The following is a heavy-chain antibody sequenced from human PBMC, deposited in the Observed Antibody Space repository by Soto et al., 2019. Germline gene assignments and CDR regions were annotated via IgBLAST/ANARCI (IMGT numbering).Heavy chain of an antibody. D-gene: IGHD3-3*01. CDR1: GYTFTSYG. Sequence: ASVKVSCKASGYTFTSYGISRLRQAPGQGLEWMGIINPSGGSTSYAQKFQGRVTMTRDTSTSTVYMELSSLRSEDTAVYYCARDSITIFGVVTPSYYYGMDVWGQGTTVTVSS. J-gene: IGHJ6*02. V-gene: IGHV1-46*01. CDR2: INPSGGST. CDR3: ARDSITIFGVVTPSYYYGMDV.